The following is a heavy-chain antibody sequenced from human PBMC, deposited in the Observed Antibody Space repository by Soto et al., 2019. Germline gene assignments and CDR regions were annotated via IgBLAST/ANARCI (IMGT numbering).Heavy chain of an antibody. V-gene: IGHV1-8*01. CDR3: ARGEFLWFGELLR. Sequence: QVQLVQSGAEVKKPGASVKVSCKASGYTFTSYEINWVRQATGQGLEWMGWMNPNSGDTGYAQKFQGRVTLTRNTPISTAYIDLSSLRSEDRAVYYCARGEFLWFGELLRWGQGTLVTVSS. J-gene: IGHJ4*02. CDR2: MNPNSGDT. D-gene: IGHD3-10*01. CDR1: GYTFTSYE.